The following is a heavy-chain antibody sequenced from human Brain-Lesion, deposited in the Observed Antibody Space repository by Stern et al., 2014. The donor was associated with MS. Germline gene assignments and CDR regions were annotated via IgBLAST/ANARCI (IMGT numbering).Heavy chain of an antibody. Sequence: EDQLVESGGGLVQPGGSLRLSCAASGFTFSSYSMNWVRQAPGKGLDWVSYITSSSNTIYYADSVKGRFTISRDNAKNSLYLQMNSLRDEDTAVYYCARETSSLWFGELPADYWGQGTLVTVSS. CDR2: ITSSSNTI. D-gene: IGHD3-10*01. J-gene: IGHJ4*02. V-gene: IGHV3-48*02. CDR3: ARETSSLWFGELPADY. CDR1: GFTFSSYS.